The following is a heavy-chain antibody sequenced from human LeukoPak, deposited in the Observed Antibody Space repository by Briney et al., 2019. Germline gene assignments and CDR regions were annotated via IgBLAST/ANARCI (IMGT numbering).Heavy chain of an antibody. CDR1: GFNFSSYG. V-gene: IGHV3-30*02. CDR3: AKVGPPWGAAPGYYFDY. D-gene: IGHD6-13*01. J-gene: IGHJ4*02. CDR2: IRYDGSNK. Sequence: PGGSLRLSCAASGFNFSSYGMHWVRQAPGKGLEWVAFIRYDGSNKYYADSVKGRFTISRDNSKNTLYLQMNSLRAEDPDVYYCAKVGPPWGAAPGYYFDYWGQGTLVTVSS.